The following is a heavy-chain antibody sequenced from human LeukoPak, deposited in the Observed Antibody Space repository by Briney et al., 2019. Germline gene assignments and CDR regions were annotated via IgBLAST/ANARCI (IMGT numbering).Heavy chain of an antibody. CDR1: GGTFSTYA. V-gene: IGHV1-69*05. D-gene: IGHD3-10*01. J-gene: IGHJ4*02. CDR3: ARVFARGGEISGSYYYY. CDR2: IIPLFGTA. Sequence: GSSVKVSCKASGGTFSTYAVNWVRQAPGQGLEWMGGIIPLFGTANSAQKFQGRVTITTDESTSTAYMELSSLRSEDTAIYYCARVFARGGEISGSYYYYWGQGTLVTVSS.